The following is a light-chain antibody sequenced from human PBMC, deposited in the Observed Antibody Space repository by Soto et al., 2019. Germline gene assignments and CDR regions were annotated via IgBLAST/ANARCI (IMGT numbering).Light chain of an antibody. J-gene: IGKJ4*01. Sequence: DIVMTQSPDSLAVSLGERATINCKSSQSVLSTSNNKNYLAWHQQKPGQPPKLLMYWASSRESGVPDRFSGRGSGTDFTLTISSLQAEDVAVYYCQQYYSAPLTFGGGTKVEIK. CDR3: QQYYSAPLT. CDR1: QSVLSTSNNKNY. V-gene: IGKV4-1*01. CDR2: WAS.